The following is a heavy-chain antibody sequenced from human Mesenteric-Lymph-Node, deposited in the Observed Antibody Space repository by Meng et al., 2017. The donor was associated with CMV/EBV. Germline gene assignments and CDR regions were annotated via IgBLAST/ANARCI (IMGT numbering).Heavy chain of an antibody. CDR1: GFTFRAYT. Sequence: GESLIISCTSSGFTFRAYTMNWVRQAPGKGVEWVSYITPSITSSSSPIYYADSVKGRFPNSRGNAKNSLFLRMNSLRAEDTAVYYCARERITWDVWGRGTTVTVSS. D-gene: IGHD3-16*01. J-gene: IGHJ6*02. V-gene: IGHV3-48*04. CDR2: ITPSITSSSSPI. CDR3: ARERITWDV.